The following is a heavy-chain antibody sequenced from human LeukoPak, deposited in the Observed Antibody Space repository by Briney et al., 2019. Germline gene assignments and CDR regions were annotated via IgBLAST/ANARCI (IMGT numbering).Heavy chain of an antibody. CDR3: ASWGRFGESFDY. D-gene: IGHD3-10*01. Sequence: GGSLRLSCAASGFTSSSYWMHWVRQAPGKGLEWVAVIWYDGSNKYYADSVKGRFTISRDNSKNTLYLQMNSLRAEDTAVYYCASWGRFGESFDYWGQGTLVTVSS. CDR1: GFTSSSYW. V-gene: IGHV3-33*08. CDR2: IWYDGSNK. J-gene: IGHJ4*02.